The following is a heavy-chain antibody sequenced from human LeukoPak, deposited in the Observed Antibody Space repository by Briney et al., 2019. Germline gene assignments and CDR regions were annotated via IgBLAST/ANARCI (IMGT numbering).Heavy chain of an antibody. D-gene: IGHD6-19*01. CDR3: AKDNRRHYTSGPNPDSLH. CDR2: ISWNSGSI. J-gene: IGHJ1*01. V-gene: IGHV3-9*01. CDR1: GFIFNNYA. Sequence: GGSLRLSCAGSGFIFNNYAMHWVRQPPGKGLEWFSGISWNSGSIDYADSVKGRFTISRDNAKNSLYLQMNSLRVEDTAFYYCAKDNRRHYTSGPNPDSLHWGQGALVTVSS.